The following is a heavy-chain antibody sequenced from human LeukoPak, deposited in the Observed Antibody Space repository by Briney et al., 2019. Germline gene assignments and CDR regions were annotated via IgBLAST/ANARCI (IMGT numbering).Heavy chain of an antibody. V-gene: IGHV3-30*18. Sequence: GGSLRLSCAASGFTFSNYAIHWVRQAPGKGLEWVAVISFDGSDEYYADSVKGRFTISRDNSRNTVYLQMNSLRAEDTAMYYCAKSGGVGANFDFDYWGQGTLVTVSS. CDR3: AKSGGVGANFDFDY. CDR2: ISFDGSDE. J-gene: IGHJ4*02. D-gene: IGHD1-26*01. CDR1: GFTFSNYA.